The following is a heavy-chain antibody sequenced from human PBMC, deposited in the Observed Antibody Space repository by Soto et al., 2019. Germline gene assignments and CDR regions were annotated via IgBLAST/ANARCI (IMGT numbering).Heavy chain of an antibody. Sequence: QVQVVESGGGLVKPGGSLRLSCGASGFTFSDYYMSWIRQAPGKGLEWVSFISSSSDSTKYADSVKGRFTISRDNAKNSLYLQLNSLRAEDTAVYYCARGGVKGTTSRGQVYNWGQGTLVTVSS. D-gene: IGHD1-7*01. V-gene: IGHV3-11*06. CDR2: ISSSSDST. CDR1: GFTFSDYY. CDR3: ARGGVKGTTSRGQVYN. J-gene: IGHJ4*02.